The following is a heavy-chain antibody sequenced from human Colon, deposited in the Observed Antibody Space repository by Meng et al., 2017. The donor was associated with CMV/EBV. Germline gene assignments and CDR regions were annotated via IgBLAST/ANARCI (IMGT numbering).Heavy chain of an antibody. CDR1: GFTFTGHY. J-gene: IGHJ4*02. Sequence: QVQQGQSGAEVKKPGASVKVSCKALGFTFTGHYMHWVRQAPGQGLEWMGWIDANSGGTNYAQKFQGRLTMTRDTSISTVYMELNRLRSDDTAVYFCARDGIRGVFFFDYWGQGTLVTVSS. CDR3: ARDGIRGVFFFDY. CDR2: IDANSGGT. V-gene: IGHV1-2*02. D-gene: IGHD1-14*01.